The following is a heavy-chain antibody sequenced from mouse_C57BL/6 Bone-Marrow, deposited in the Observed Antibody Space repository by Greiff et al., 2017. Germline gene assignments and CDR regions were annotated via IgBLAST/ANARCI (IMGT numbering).Heavy chain of an antibody. J-gene: IGHJ3*01. CDR3: ARGYYYGSSYYRFAY. CDR1: GYTFTSYW. D-gene: IGHD1-1*01. Sequence: QVQLQQPGAELVRPGSSVKLSCKASGYTFTSYWMDWVKQRPGQGLEWIGNIYPSDSETHYNQKFKDKATLTVDKSSSTAYMQRSSLTSEDSAVYYCARGYYYGSSYYRFAYWGQGTLVTVSA. CDR2: IYPSDSET. V-gene: IGHV1-61*01.